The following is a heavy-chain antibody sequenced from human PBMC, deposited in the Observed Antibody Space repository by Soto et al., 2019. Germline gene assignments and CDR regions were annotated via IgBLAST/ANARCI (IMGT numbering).Heavy chain of an antibody. Sequence: AGGSLRLSCAASGFSFSTYTMSWVRQAPGKGLEWVSGISSSGGNTYYSDSVKGRFAISRDNSKDTLFLQMNRLGAEDTALYFCAKDLTPGVAPTYFDYWGQGNLVTVSS. V-gene: IGHV3-23*01. CDR3: AKDLTPGVAPTYFDY. CDR1: GFSFSTYT. D-gene: IGHD3-3*01. CDR2: ISSSGGNT. J-gene: IGHJ4*02.